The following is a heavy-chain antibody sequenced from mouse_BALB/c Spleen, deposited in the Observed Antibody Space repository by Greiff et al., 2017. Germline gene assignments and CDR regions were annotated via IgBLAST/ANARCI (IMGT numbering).Heavy chain of an antibody. CDR1: GYSITSDYA. CDR2: ISYSGST. J-gene: IGHJ2*01. V-gene: IGHV3-2*02. Sequence: EVQLQESGPGLVKPSQSLSLTCTVTGYSITSDYAWNWIRQFPGNKLEWMGYISYSGSTSYNPSLKSRISITRDTSKNQFFLQLNSVTTEDTATYYCARGYYDYDGVYFDYWGQGTTLTVSS. D-gene: IGHD2-4*01. CDR3: ARGYYDYDGVYFDY.